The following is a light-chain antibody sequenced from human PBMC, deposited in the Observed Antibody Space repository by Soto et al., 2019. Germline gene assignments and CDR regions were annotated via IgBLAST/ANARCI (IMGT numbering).Light chain of an antibody. CDR1: QSVSSN. CDR2: GAS. CDR3: QQYNNWPRT. Sequence: IVMTQSPATLAVSPGERATLSCRASQSVSSNLAWYQQRLGQAPRLLVYGASTRATGISARFSGSGCGTEFPLNISRLPSEDVAVYYRQQYNNWPRTFGQGTKVDIK. J-gene: IGKJ1*01. V-gene: IGKV3-15*01.